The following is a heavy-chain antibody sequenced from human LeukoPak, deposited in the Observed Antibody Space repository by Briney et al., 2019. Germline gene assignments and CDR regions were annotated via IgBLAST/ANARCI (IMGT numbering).Heavy chain of an antibody. V-gene: IGHV4-34*01. CDR3: ARLSGRGTHY. CDR2: INHSGST. D-gene: IGHD1-1*01. Sequence: SETLSLTCAVYGGSFSGYYWSWIRQPPGKGLEWIGEINHSGSTNYNPSLKSRVTISVDTSKNQFSLKLSSVTAADTAVYYCARLSGRGTHYWGQGTLVTVSS. J-gene: IGHJ4*02. CDR1: GGSFSGYY.